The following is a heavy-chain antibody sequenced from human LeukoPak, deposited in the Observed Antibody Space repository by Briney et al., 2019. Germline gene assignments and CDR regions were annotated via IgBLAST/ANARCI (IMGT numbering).Heavy chain of an antibody. Sequence: SETLSLTCAVYGGSFSGYYWSWIRQPPGKGLEWIGYIYYSGSTNYNPSLKSRVTILVDTSKNQFSLKLSSVTAADTAVYYCARHSMYYYDSSGYYTPRTPFDYWGQGTLVTVSS. D-gene: IGHD3-22*01. V-gene: IGHV4-59*08. CDR1: GGSFSGYY. CDR3: ARHSMYYYDSSGYYTPRTPFDY. J-gene: IGHJ4*02. CDR2: IYYSGST.